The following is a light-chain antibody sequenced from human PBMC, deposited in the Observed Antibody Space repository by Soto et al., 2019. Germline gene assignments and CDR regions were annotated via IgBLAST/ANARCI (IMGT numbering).Light chain of an antibody. CDR3: QQHGSSQT. CDR1: QSVSSTY. Sequence: EIVLTQSPGTLSLSPGERAPLSCRASQSVSSTYLAWYQHKPGQAPRLLIYGASSRATGIPDRFSGSGAGTDVTLTGSRLEPEDFAVYYCQQHGSSQTFGGGTKVEIK. V-gene: IGKV3-20*01. J-gene: IGKJ4*01. CDR2: GAS.